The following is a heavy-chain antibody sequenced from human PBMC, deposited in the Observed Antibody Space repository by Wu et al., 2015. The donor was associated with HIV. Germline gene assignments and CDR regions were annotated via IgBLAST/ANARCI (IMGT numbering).Heavy chain of an antibody. CDR2: INSNRGGT. CDR3: ARLQSLHGLYSNADL. D-gene: IGHD2-8*01. Sequence: QVQLVQSGAEVKKPGASVKVSCKASGYTFTGYYMHWVRQAPGQGLEWMGWINSNRGGTKYAQKFQGRVTMTRDTAVSTAYMQVSSLRSDDTAVYYCARLQSLHGLYSNADLWGQGTLVTVSS. V-gene: IGHV1-2*02. J-gene: IGHJ5*02. CDR1: GYTFTGYY.